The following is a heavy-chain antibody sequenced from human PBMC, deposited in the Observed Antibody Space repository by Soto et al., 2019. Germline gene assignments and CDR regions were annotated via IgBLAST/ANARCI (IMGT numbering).Heavy chain of an antibody. Sequence: SQTLSLTCVVSGDSVSINTASWNLIRQCPSRGLEWLGRTYFRSKWYNDYAVSVKSRIIINPDTSNNQLSLQLNSVTPEDTAVYFCAKGDNLGPKTGYAFDPWGQGIMVTVSS. CDR3: AKGDNLGPKTGYAFDP. CDR1: GDSVSINTAS. J-gene: IGHJ5*02. V-gene: IGHV6-1*01. CDR2: TYFRSKWYN. D-gene: IGHD5-12*01.